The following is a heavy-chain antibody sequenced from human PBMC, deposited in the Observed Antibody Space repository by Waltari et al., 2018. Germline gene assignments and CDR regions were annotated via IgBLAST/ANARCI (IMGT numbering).Heavy chain of an antibody. D-gene: IGHD4-17*01. CDR1: GGSISSYY. CDR2: IYYSGST. V-gene: IGHV4-59*01. J-gene: IGHJ6*02. CDR3: ARDPGDYNYYYGMDV. Sequence: QVQLQESGPGLVKPSETLSLTCTASGGSISSYYSSWIRQPPGKGLEWIGYIYYSGSTNYNPSLKSRVTISVDTSKNQFSLKLSSVTAADTAVYYCARDPGDYNYYYGMDVWGQGTTVTVSS.